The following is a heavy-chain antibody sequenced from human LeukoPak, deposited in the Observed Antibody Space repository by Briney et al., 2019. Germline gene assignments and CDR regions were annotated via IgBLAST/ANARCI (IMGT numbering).Heavy chain of an antibody. CDR1: GCTFTSYY. CDR2: INPSVGST. J-gene: IGHJ4*02. Sequence: ASVKVSCKASGCTFTSYYMHWVRQAPGQGLEWMGIINPSVGSTSYAQKFQGRVTMTRDTSTSTVYMELSSLRSEDTAVYYCAFMVRGVASFDYWGQGTLVTVSS. CDR3: AFMVRGVASFDY. D-gene: IGHD3-10*01. V-gene: IGHV1-46*01.